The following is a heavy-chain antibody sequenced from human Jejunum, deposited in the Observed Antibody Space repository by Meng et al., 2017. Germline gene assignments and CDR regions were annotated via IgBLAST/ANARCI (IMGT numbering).Heavy chain of an antibody. J-gene: IGHJ5*02. CDR2: MHPSSGDT. Sequence: QVPLLQSGVEVKKPGASVKVSCRTSGYTFTTYYLNWVRQASGQGFEWMGWMHPSSGDTDYAQKFQGRVSMTRDTSINTAYLELYSLGSEDTAVYYCARGSTRMDDAWGQGTLVTSPQ. V-gene: IGHV1-8*01. CDR3: ARGSTRMDDA. D-gene: IGHD2-15*01. CDR1: GYTFTTYY.